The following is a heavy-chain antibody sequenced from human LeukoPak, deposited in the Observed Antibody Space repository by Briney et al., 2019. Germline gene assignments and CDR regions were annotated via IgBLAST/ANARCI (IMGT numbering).Heavy chain of an antibody. Sequence: SETLSLTCAVYGGSFSGYYWSWIRQPPGKGLEWIGEINHSGSTNYNPSLKSRVTISVDTSKNQFSLKLSSVTAADTAVYYCARSAYDFWSGYYKKGGFDYWGQGTLVTVSS. CDR2: INHSGST. D-gene: IGHD3-3*01. J-gene: IGHJ4*02. CDR3: ARSAYDFWSGYYKKGGFDY. V-gene: IGHV4-34*01. CDR1: GGSFSGYY.